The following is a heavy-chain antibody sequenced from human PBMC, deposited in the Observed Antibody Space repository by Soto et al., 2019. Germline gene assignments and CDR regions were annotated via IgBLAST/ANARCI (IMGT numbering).Heavy chain of an antibody. CDR3: ARGIRGHYAFDV. V-gene: IGHV3-74*01. CDR2: VKTDGST. J-gene: IGHJ3*01. D-gene: IGHD5-12*01. Sequence: GGSLRLSCAASGFTFSNYWMHWVRQAPGKGLVWVSRVKTDGSTYYADSVRGRFTIFRDNAQNTLYLQINSLTVEDTAVYFCARGIRGHYAFDVWGQGTMVTVSS. CDR1: GFTFSNYW.